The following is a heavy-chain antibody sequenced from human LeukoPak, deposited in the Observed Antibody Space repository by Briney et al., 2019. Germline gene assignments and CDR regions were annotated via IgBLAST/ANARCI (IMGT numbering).Heavy chain of an antibody. J-gene: IGHJ4*02. D-gene: IGHD5-12*01. CDR1: GFTFSNYA. CDR2: VSGSGGST. V-gene: IGHV3-23*01. CDR3: AKDRAGYSGARGFDD. Sequence: GGSLRLSCAASGFTFSNYAMNWVRQAPGKGLEWVSGVSGSGGSTFYADSVKGRITISRDNSKNTPYLQMSSLRAEDTAVYYCAKDRAGYSGARGFDDWGQGTLVTVSS.